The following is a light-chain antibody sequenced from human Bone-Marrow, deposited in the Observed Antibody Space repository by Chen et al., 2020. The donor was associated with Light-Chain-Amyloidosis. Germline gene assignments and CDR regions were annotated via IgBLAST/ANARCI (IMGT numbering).Light chain of an antibody. Sequence: QSALTQPASVSGSPGQSITISCTGTSSAVGGDTHVSWYQQHPDTARNLMIYEVTTRPSWVPSRFSGSKSDTTASLPISVLQTADEADYFCSSYTITNTLVFGSGPRLTVL. CDR2: EVT. J-gene: IGLJ1*01. CDR3: SSYTITNTLV. CDR1: SSAVGGDTH. V-gene: IGLV2-14*01.